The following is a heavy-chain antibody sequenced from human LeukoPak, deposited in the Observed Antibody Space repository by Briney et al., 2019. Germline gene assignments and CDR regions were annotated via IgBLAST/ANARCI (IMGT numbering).Heavy chain of an antibody. CDR3: ARAYYYDSSGYPPNAFDI. CDR2: IYNSGST. J-gene: IGHJ3*02. CDR1: GGSVSSRNYS. D-gene: IGHD3-22*01. Sequence: PSETLSLTCSVSGGSVSSRNYSWTWIRQPPGKGLEWIGYIYNSGSTKCNPSLKSRVTISVDTSKNQFSLKLSSVTAADTAVYYCARAYYYDSSGYPPNAFDIWGQGTMVTVSS. V-gene: IGHV4-61*01.